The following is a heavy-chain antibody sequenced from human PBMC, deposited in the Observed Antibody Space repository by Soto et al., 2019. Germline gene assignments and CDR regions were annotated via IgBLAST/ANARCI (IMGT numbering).Heavy chain of an antibody. CDR1: GFTFSSYA. CDR2: VSGSGGST. Sequence: EVQLLESGGGLVQPGGSLRLSCAASGFTFSSYAMSWVRQAPGKGLEWVSAVSGSGGSTYYADSVKGRFTISRDNSKNALYLQKSSRRGEDTAVYYCAKDRAGYDFWSGASYYYYYGMDVWGQGTTVTVSS. D-gene: IGHD3-3*01. V-gene: IGHV3-23*01. J-gene: IGHJ6*02. CDR3: AKDRAGYDFWSGASYYYYYGMDV.